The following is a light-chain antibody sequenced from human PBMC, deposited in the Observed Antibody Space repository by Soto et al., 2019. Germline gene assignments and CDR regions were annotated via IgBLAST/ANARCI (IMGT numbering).Light chain of an antibody. Sequence: DILMTHPPSPLSASVGPSVIITCLARQSIITYLTWYQQKPGLAPKLLIYAASSLQSGVPSRFSGSGAGTDFTLTISSLQPEDFATYYCQQNYSTPRTFGLGTKV. CDR2: AAS. J-gene: IGKJ1*01. V-gene: IGKV1-39*01. CDR3: QQNYSTPRT. CDR1: QSIITY.